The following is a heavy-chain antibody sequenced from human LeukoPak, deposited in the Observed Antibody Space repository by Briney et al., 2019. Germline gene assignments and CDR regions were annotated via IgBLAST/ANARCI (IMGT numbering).Heavy chain of an antibody. J-gene: IGHJ3*02. CDR3: ARGFTIFGVVNDAFDI. D-gene: IGHD3-3*01. CDR1: GFTFSNNW. V-gene: IGHV3-74*01. Sequence: QPGGSLRLSCAASGFTFSNNWMHWVRQAPGKGLVWVSRINSDGSSTSYADSVKGRFTISRDNAKNTLYLQMKSLRAEDTAVYYCARGFTIFGVVNDAFDIWGQGTMVTVSS. CDR2: INSDGSST.